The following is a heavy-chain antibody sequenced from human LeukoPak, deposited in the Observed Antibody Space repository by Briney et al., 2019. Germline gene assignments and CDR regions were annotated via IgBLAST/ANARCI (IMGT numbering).Heavy chain of an antibody. CDR2: IYHSGST. J-gene: IGHJ5*02. V-gene: IGHV4-4*02. Sequence: SGTLSLTCAVSGVSISSSNWWSWVRQPPGKGLEWIGEIYHSGSTNYNPSLKSRVTISVDKSKNQFSLKLSSVTAAATAVYYCARVNNYDFWSGYPSYFDPWGQGTLVTVSS. CDR1: GVSISSSNW. CDR3: ARVNNYDFWSGYPSYFDP. D-gene: IGHD3-3*01.